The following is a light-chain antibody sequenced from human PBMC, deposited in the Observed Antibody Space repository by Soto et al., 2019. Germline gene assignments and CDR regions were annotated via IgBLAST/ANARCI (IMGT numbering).Light chain of an antibody. CDR2: DTS. CDR1: QSVTSNY. Sequence: EIVLTQSPATLSLPPGERATLSCGASQSVTSNYLAWYQQKPGLAPRLLIYDTSTRATGVPDRFSGSGSGTDFTLSISRLEPEDFAVHFCQQYGNSVPISFGQGTRLEIK. V-gene: IGKV3D-20*01. J-gene: IGKJ5*01. CDR3: QQYGNSVPIS.